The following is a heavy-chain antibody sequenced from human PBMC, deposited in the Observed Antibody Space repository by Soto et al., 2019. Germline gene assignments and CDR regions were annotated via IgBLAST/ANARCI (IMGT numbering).Heavy chain of an antibody. CDR3: ARRGVGNIWNLDY. V-gene: IGHV3-33*01. CDR1: GFTFSNYG. CDR2: IWYDGNEK. D-gene: IGHD3-10*01. Sequence: GGSLRLSCAACGFTFSNYGMHWVRQAPGKGLEWVAVIWYDGNEKYYVDSVEGRFTISRDNSKNTLYLQMNSLRAEDTAVYYCARRGVGNIWNLDYWGQGTLVTVSS. J-gene: IGHJ4*02.